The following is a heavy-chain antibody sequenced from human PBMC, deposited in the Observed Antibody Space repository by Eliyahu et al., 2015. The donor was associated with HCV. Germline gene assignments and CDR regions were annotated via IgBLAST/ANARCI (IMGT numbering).Heavy chain of an antibody. J-gene: IGHJ6*02. CDR3: ARAGEWGEYGLDV. CDR2: ISSSGITI. CDR1: GFSFSDYT. V-gene: IGHV3-11*01. Sequence: QVQLVESGGNSVKPGGSLRLSCAASGFSFSDYTMTWPRQAPGKGLEWISDISSSGITIYYADSVKGRFTSSRDNAKKSLYLQMNSLRADDTAVYYCARAGEWGEYGLDVWGQGTTVTVSS. D-gene: IGHD3-10*01.